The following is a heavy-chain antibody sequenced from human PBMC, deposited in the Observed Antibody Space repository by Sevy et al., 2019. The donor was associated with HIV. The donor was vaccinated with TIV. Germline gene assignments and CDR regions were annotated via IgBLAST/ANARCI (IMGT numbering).Heavy chain of an antibody. Sequence: GGSLRLSCAVYRFSFDDYAMHWVRQVPGKGLEWVAGISWNSAFIGYADSVKGRYTISRDNAKNSLYLQINSLIPEDTALYYCVKDGGSGSGPSAEYFHHWGHGTLVTVSS. CDR3: VKDGGSGSGPSAEYFHH. V-gene: IGHV3-9*01. J-gene: IGHJ1*01. D-gene: IGHD6-19*01. CDR2: ISWNSAFI. CDR1: RFSFDDYA.